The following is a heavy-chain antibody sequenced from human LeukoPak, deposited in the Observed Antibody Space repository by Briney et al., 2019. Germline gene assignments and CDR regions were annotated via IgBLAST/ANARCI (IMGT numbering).Heavy chain of an antibody. V-gene: IGHV3-21*01. Sequence: PGGSLRLSCAASGFTFSTYSMNWVRQAPGKGLEWVSSISSSSSYIYYADSVKGRFTISRDNSKNTLYLQMSSLRAEDTAVYYCVKGSGWRPYAAEYFQHWGQGTLVTVSS. CDR3: VKGSGWRPYAAEYFQH. CDR2: ISSSSSYI. J-gene: IGHJ1*01. CDR1: GFTFSTYS. D-gene: IGHD6-19*01.